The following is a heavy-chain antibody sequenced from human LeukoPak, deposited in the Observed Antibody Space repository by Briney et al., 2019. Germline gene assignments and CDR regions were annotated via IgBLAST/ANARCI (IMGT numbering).Heavy chain of an antibody. CDR3: ASTYGSGSSNDY. D-gene: IGHD3-10*01. J-gene: IGHJ4*02. V-gene: IGHV1-18*01. Sequence: ASVKVSCKASGYTFTSYGISWVRQAPGQGLEWMGWVSAYNGNTNYAQKLQGRVTMTTDTSTSTAYMELRSLRSDDTAVYYCASTYGSGSSNDYWGQGTLVTVSS. CDR2: VSAYNGNT. CDR1: GYTFTSYG.